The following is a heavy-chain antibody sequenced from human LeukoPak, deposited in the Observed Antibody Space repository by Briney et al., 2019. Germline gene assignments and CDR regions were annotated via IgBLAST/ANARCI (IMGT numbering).Heavy chain of an antibody. V-gene: IGHV4-39*07. CDR2: IYYSGST. CDR1: GGSISSSSYY. CDR3: ARDAVATMVWFDP. Sequence: SETLSLTCTVSGGSISSSSYYWGWIRQPPGKGLEWIGSIYYSGSTYYNPSLKSRVTISIDTSKNQFSLKLSSVTAADTAVYYCARDAVATMVWFDPWGQGTLVTVSS. J-gene: IGHJ5*02. D-gene: IGHD5-12*01.